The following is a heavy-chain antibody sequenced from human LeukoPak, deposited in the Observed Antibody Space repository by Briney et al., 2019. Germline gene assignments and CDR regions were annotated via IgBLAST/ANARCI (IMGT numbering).Heavy chain of an antibody. CDR1: GFSFGPYA. CDR2: ISGSGVGT. Sequence: GGSLRLSCVASGFSFGPYAMSWVRQAPGMGLEWVSTISGSGVGTSYADSVKGRFTISRDNSKNSLYLQMNSLRAEDTAVYFCARPSVTVAETAADHWGQGTLVTVSS. CDR3: ARPSVTVAETAADH. D-gene: IGHD2/OR15-2a*01. J-gene: IGHJ4*02. V-gene: IGHV3-23*01.